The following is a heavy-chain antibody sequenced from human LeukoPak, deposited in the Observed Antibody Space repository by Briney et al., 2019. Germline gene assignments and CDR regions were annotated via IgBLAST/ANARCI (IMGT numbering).Heavy chain of an antibody. CDR1: GGSISSGGYS. D-gene: IGHD2-2*02. CDR2: IYHSGST. J-gene: IGHJ5*02. CDR3: ARGVGDCSSTSCYSQVRWFDP. Sequence: SQTLSLTCAVSGGSISSGGYSWSWIRQPPGKGLEWIGYIYHSGSTYYNPSLKSRVTISVDRSKNQFSLKLSSVTAADTAVYYCARGVGDCSSTSCYSQVRWFDPWGQGTLVTVSS. V-gene: IGHV4-30-2*01.